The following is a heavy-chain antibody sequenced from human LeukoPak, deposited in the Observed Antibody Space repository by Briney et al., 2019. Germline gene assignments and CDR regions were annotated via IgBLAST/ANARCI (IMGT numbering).Heavy chain of an antibody. CDR1: GYTFTGYY. CDR2: INPNSGGT. V-gene: IGHV1-2*02. D-gene: IGHD3-22*01. J-gene: IGHJ4*02. Sequence: ASVKVSCKASGYTFTGYYMHWVRQAPGQGLEWMGWINPNSGGTNYAQKFQGRVTMTRDTSISTAYMELSRLRSDDTAVYYCARGSSYYYDSSAQRAAFDIWGPGTLVTVSS. CDR3: ARGSSYYYDSSAQRAAFDI.